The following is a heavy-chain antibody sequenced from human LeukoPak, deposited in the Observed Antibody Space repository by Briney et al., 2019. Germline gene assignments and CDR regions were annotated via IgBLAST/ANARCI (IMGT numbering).Heavy chain of an antibody. V-gene: IGHV3-64*02. J-gene: IGHJ1*01. CDR3: ARAPPLERIGWYGEDEF. D-gene: IGHD6-19*01. Sequence: GGSLRLSCAASGFTFSSYAMHWVRQAPGNGPEYVAAISGNGDKTHYGGSVQGRFTVSRDNSKNTLYLQMGSLRTEDMAVYYCARAPPLERIGWYGEDEFRGQGTLVTVSS. CDR2: ISGNGDKT. CDR1: GFTFSSYA.